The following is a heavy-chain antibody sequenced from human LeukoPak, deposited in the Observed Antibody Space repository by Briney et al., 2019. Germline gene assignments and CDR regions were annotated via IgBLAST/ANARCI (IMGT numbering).Heavy chain of an antibody. J-gene: IGHJ5*02. CDR3: ARRWIQLWAHNWFDP. D-gene: IGHD5-18*01. Sequence: SETLSLTCAVSGGSISSSNWWSWVRQPPGKGLEWIGEIYHSGSTNYNPSLKSRVTISVDKSKNQFSLKLSSMTAADTAVYYCARRWIQLWAHNWFDPWGQGTLVTVSS. V-gene: IGHV4-4*02. CDR2: IYHSGST. CDR1: GGSISSSNW.